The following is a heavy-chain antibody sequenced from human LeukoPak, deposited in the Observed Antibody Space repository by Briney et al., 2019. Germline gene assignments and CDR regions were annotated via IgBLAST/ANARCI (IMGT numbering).Heavy chain of an antibody. CDR2: IIPILGIA. CDR3: ARGYCSSNSCYQIDY. CDR1: GGTFSSYA. Sequence: SVKVSCKASGGTFSSYAISWVRQAPGQGVERMGRIIPILGIANYAQKFQGRVTITADKSTSTAYMELSSLRSEDTAVYYCARGYCSSNSCYQIDYWGQGTLVTVSS. V-gene: IGHV1-69*04. J-gene: IGHJ4*02. D-gene: IGHD2-2*01.